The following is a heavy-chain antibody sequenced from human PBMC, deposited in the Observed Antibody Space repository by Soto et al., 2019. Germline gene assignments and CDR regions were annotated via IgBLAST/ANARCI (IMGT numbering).Heavy chain of an antibody. D-gene: IGHD3-10*01. CDR1: GGSFSGYY. Sequence: SETLSLTCAVYGGSFSGYYWSWIRQPPGKGLEWIGEINHSGSTNYNPSLKSRVTISVDTSKNQFSLKLSSVTAADTAVYYCARITMVRGVKVYYYYGMDVWCQGTTVT. V-gene: IGHV4-34*01. J-gene: IGHJ6*02. CDR2: INHSGST. CDR3: ARITMVRGVKVYYYYGMDV.